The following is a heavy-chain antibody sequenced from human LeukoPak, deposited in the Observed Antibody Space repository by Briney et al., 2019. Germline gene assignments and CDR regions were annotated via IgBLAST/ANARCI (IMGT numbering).Heavy chain of an antibody. CDR2: ISYDGSNK. CDR1: GFTFSSYA. Sequence: GRSLRLSCAASGFTFSSYAMHWVRQAPGKGLEWVAVISYDGSNKYYADSVKGRFTISRDNSKNTLYLQMNSLRAEDTAVYYCARIVGYCSSTSCDYWGQGTLVTVSS. J-gene: IGHJ4*02. CDR3: ARIVGYCSSTSCDY. V-gene: IGHV3-30-3*01. D-gene: IGHD2-2*01.